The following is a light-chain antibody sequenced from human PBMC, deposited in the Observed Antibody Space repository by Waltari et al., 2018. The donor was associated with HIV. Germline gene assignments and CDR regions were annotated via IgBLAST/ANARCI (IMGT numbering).Light chain of an antibody. J-gene: IGLJ3*02. CDR1: SSNIGAEYD. CDR3: HSYDSSLSAWV. CDR2: GNS. V-gene: IGLV1-40*01. Sequence: QSVLTPPPSVSGAPGQRVTISCTGSSSNIGAEYDVHWYQQVPGTATKLVLYGNSNRPSVVPDRFSGSKSGTSASLAITGLQADDEADYYCHSYDSSLSAWVFGGGTKLTVL.